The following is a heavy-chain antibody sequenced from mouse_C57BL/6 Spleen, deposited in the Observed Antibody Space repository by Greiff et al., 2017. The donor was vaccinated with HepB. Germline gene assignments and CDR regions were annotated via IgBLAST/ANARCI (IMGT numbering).Heavy chain of an antibody. CDR3: ASYYYGSRSWYFDV. V-gene: IGHV3-6*01. D-gene: IGHD1-1*01. CDR2: ISYDGSN. Sequence: EVKLEESGPGLVKPSQSLSLTCSVTGYSITSGYYWNWIRQFPGNKLEWMGYISYDGSNNYNPSLKNRISITRDTSKNQFFLKLNSVTTEDTATYYCASYYYGSRSWYFDVWGTGTTVTVSS. CDR1: GYSITSGYY. J-gene: IGHJ1*03.